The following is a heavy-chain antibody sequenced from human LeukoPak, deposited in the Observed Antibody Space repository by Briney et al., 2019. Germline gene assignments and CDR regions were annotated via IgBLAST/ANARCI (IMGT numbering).Heavy chain of an antibody. CDR3: AMTKSDAFDI. J-gene: IGHJ3*02. Sequence: PSETLSLTCTVSGGSISNYYWYWIRQPPGKGLEWIGYIYYSGSTNYNPSLKSRVTISLDTSKNQFSLKMSSVTAADAAVYYCAMTKSDAFDIWGQGTMVTVSS. V-gene: IGHV4-59*01. CDR2: IYYSGST. CDR1: GGSISNYY.